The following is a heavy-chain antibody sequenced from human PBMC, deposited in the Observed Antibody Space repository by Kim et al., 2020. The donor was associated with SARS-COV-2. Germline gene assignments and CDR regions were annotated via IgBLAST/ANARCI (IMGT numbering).Heavy chain of an antibody. D-gene: IGHD3-22*01. CDR1: GFTLTTCS. V-gene: IGHV3-21*01. J-gene: IGHJ2*01. Sequence: GGSLRLSCAASGFTLTTCSTNWVRQAPGKGLEWVSSISSSGSFIYYADSVKGRFTISRDIAKNSLHLQMDSLRAEDTAVYYCARYDSSTYSFAFDLWGRG. CDR3: ARYDSSTYSFAFDL. CDR2: ISSSGSFI.